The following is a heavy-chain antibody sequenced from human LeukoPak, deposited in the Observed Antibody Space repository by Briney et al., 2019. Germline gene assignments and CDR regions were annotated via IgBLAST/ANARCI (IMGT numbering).Heavy chain of an antibody. J-gene: IGHJ4*02. V-gene: IGHV4-59*01. CDR2: VYYSGNS. D-gene: IGHD3-22*01. Sequence: PSVTLSLTCTVSGGSISGYSWTWIRQPPGKGLEWIGYVYYSGNSNYNPSLKSRVTISVDTSKNQFSLKLTSVTAADTAVYYCARVVVDYYDSSGYFDNWGQGTLVTVSS. CDR1: GGSISGYS. CDR3: ARVVVDYYDSSGYFDN.